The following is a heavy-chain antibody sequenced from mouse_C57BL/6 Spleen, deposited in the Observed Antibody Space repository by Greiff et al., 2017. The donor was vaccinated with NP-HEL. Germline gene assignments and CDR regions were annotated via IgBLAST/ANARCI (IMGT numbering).Heavy chain of an antibody. V-gene: IGHV1-82*01. D-gene: IGHD2-2*01. Sequence: QVQLQQSGPELVKPGASVKISCKASGYAFTSSWMNWVKQRPGKGLEWLGRIYPGDGDTNYNGKFKGKATLTADKSSSTAFMQLSSLTSDASAVYCCARWNNGYDGGAMDYWGQGTSVTVSS. CDR1: GYAFTSSW. J-gene: IGHJ4*01. CDR3: ARWNNGYDGGAMDY. CDR2: IYPGDGDT.